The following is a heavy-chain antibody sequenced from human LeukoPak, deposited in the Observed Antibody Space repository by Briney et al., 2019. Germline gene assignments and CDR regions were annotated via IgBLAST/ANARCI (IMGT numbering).Heavy chain of an antibody. Sequence: GGSLRLSCAASGFTFSSYAMNWVRQAPGKGLEWVSIISGSADATYYADSVKGRFTISRDNAKSTLYLQMNSLRAEDTAVYYCAKRAVAGTGRAFDIWGQGTMVTVSS. J-gene: IGHJ3*02. V-gene: IGHV3-23*01. D-gene: IGHD6-19*01. CDR3: AKRAVAGTGRAFDI. CDR1: GFTFSSYA. CDR2: ISGSADAT.